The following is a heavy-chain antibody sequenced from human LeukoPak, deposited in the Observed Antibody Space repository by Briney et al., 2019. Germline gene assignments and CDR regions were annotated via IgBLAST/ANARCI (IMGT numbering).Heavy chain of an antibody. CDR3: AKDRSPCLHSGTYFDY. Sequence: GGSLRLSCAASGFTFSNYAMSWVRRAPGKGLECVLSISGSDGSTDYADSVKGRFTISRDNSKNMLYLQMNSLGAEDTALYYCAKDRSPCLHSGTYFDYWGQGTLVTVSS. CDR1: GFTFSNYA. CDR2: ISGSDGST. D-gene: IGHD1-26*01. J-gene: IGHJ4*02. V-gene: IGHV3-23*01.